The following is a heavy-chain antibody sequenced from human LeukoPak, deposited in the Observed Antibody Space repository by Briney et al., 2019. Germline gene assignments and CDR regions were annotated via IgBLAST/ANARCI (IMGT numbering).Heavy chain of an antibody. V-gene: IGHV1-18*01. CDR2: ISRDNGNT. D-gene: IGHD3-22*01. CDR1: GYTLTSFG. Sequence: ASVKVSCKAFGYTLTSFGISWVRQAPGQGPEWMGWISRDNGNTNYAQNPKGRVTMTTETSTSTAYMELRSLRSDDTAVYYCARIISSGYNYGMDVWGQGTTVTVSS. CDR3: ARIISSGYNYGMDV. J-gene: IGHJ6*02.